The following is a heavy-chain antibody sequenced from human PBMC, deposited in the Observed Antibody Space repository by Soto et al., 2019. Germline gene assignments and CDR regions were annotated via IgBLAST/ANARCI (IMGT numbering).Heavy chain of an antibody. CDR1: GFSFSGSA. Sequence: GGSLRLSCAASGFSFSGSAMHWVRQASGKGLEWVGRIRSKAKNNATAYVASVKGRFTISRDDSKNTAYLQMNSLKTEDTAVYYCTSPTYIAGHNDYWGQGTLVTVSS. CDR2: IRSKAKNNAT. J-gene: IGHJ4*02. CDR3: TSPTYIAGHNDY. D-gene: IGHD6-13*01. V-gene: IGHV3-73*01.